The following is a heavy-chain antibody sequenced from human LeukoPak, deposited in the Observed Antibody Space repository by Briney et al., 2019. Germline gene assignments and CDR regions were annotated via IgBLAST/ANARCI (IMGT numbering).Heavy chain of an antibody. CDR1: GGTFSSYA. J-gene: IGHJ4*02. V-gene: IGHV1-69*13. CDR2: IFPIFGTA. Sequence: GASVKVSCKASGGTFSSYAISWVRQAPRQGLEWMGGIFPIFGTANYAQKFQGRVTITADESTSTAYMELSSLRSEDTAVYYCARAPHYYDSSGYLDYWGQGTLVTVSS. CDR3: ARAPHYYDSSGYLDY. D-gene: IGHD3-22*01.